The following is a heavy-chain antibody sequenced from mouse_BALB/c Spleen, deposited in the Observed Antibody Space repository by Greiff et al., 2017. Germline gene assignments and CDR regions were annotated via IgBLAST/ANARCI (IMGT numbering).Heavy chain of an antibody. V-gene: IGHV3-6*02. CDR1: GYSITSGYY. D-gene: IGHD1-1*01. Sequence: VQLKESGPGLVKPSQSLSLTCSVTGYSITSGYYWNWIRQFPGNKLEWMGYISYDGSNNYNPSLKNRISITRDTSKNQFFLKLNSVTTEDTATYYCARSGYYGSRGDFDVWGAGTTVTVSS. J-gene: IGHJ1*01. CDR2: ISYDGSN. CDR3: ARSGYYGSRGDFDV.